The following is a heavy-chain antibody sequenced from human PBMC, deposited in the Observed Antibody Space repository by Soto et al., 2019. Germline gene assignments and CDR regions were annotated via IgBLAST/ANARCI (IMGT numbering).Heavy chain of an antibody. J-gene: IGHJ4*02. CDR3: SRFTRGSSGDY. CDR1: GFTFNTYW. V-gene: IGHV3-7*01. CDR2: IKEDGSDK. D-gene: IGHD6-25*01. Sequence: EVQLVESGGDLVQPGGSLRLSCVASGFTFNTYWMSWVRQAPGKGLEWVANIKEDGSDKYYVDSVKGRFTISRDNAKNFLYPQMNSLGDGDTAMDYCSRFTRGSSGDYWGQGTLVTVSS.